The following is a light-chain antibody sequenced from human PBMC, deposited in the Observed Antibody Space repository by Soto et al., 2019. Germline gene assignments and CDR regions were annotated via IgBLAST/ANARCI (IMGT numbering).Light chain of an antibody. CDR1: QSVSNN. Sequence: EIVLTPSPGTLSLSPGERAPLSCRASQSVSNNYLAWYQQKPGQAPRLLIYGASTRATGIPARFSGSGSGTEFTLTISSLQSEDFAVYYCQQYNNCWTFGKGNKVDIK. J-gene: IGKJ1*01. V-gene: IGKV3-15*01. CDR3: QQYNNCWT. CDR2: GAS.